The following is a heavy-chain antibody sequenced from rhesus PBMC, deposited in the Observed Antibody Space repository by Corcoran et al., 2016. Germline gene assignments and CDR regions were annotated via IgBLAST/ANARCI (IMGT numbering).Heavy chain of an antibody. D-gene: IGHD3-34*01. CDR2: IIPLVGIT. CDR1: GFTFGSYA. CDR3: ARGWGDYRYGLDS. V-gene: IGHV1-198*02. J-gene: IGHJ6*01. Sequence: QVQLVQSGAEVKKPGASVKVSCKASGFTFGSYAISWVRQAPGQGLEWMGVIIPLVGITNYAEKFQGRVKITADTSTITAYMELSSLMSEDTAVYYCARGWGDYRYGLDSWGQGVVVTVSS.